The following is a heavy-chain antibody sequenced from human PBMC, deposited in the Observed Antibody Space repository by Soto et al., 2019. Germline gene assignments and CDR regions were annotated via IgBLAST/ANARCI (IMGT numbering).Heavy chain of an antibody. CDR3: ARIGSDIVATIEGEFDY. D-gene: IGHD5-12*01. V-gene: IGHV3-30-3*01. Sequence: GGSLRLSCAASGFTFSSYAMHWVRQAPGKGLEWVAVISYDGSNKYYADSVKGRFTISRDNSKNTLYLQMNSLRAEDTAVYYCARIGSDIVATIEGEFDYWGQGTLVTVSS. J-gene: IGHJ4*02. CDR2: ISYDGSNK. CDR1: GFTFSSYA.